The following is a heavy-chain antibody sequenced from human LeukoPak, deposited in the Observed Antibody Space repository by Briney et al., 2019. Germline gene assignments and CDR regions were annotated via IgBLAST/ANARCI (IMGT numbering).Heavy chain of an antibody. J-gene: IGHJ4*02. CDR1: GFTFSIYS. V-gene: IGHV3-48*01. CDR3: ARNDYGDYGLFDC. D-gene: IGHD4-17*01. Sequence: GGSLRLSCAASGFTFSIYSMNWVRQAPGKGLEWVSYISSSSSPIYYADSVKGRFTISRGNSKNTLYLQMNSLRAEDTAVYYCARNDYGDYGLFDCWGQGTLVTVSS. CDR2: ISSSSSPI.